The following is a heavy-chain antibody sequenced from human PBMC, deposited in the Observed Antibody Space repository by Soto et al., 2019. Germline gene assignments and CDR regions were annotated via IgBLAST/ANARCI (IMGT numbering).Heavy chain of an antibody. CDR2: TYYRSNWYN. CDR3: AREGSGSYYFDY. Sequence: SQTLSLPCAISGDSVSSNSSACNWIRQSPSRGLEWLGRTYYRSNWYNDYAVSVKSRITINPDTSKNQFSLQLNSVTPEDTAVYYCAREGSGSYYFDYWGQGPLVTVSS. J-gene: IGHJ4*02. D-gene: IGHD6-25*01. CDR1: GDSVSSNSSA. V-gene: IGHV6-1*01.